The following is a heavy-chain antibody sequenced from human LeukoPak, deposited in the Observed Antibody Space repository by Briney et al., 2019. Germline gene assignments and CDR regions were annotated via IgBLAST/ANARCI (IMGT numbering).Heavy chain of an antibody. Sequence: GGSLRLSCAASGFTFSSYWMHWVRQAPGKGLVWVSRINSDGSSTSYADSVKGRFTISRDNAKNTLYLQMNSLRAEDTAVYYCARPPLNYYDSSFYYGMDVWGQGTRVTFSS. J-gene: IGHJ6*02. CDR1: GFTFSSYW. D-gene: IGHD3-22*01. CDR2: INSDGSST. CDR3: ARPPLNYYDSSFYYGMDV. V-gene: IGHV3-74*01.